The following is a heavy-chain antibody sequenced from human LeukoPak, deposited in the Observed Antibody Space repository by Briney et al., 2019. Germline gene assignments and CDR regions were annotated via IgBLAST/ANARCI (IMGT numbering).Heavy chain of an antibody. V-gene: IGHV3-7*01. CDR1: GFTFSSYW. CDR3: ARGLTYYYDSSEFWEDYYYYYYMDV. CDR2: IKQDGSEK. Sequence: PGGSLRLSCAASGFTFSSYWMSWVRQAPGKGLEWVANIKQDGSEKYYVDSVKGRFTISRDNAKNSLYLQMNSLRAEDTAVYYCARGLTYYYDSSEFWEDYYYYYYMDVWGKGTTVTVSS. J-gene: IGHJ6*03. D-gene: IGHD3-22*01.